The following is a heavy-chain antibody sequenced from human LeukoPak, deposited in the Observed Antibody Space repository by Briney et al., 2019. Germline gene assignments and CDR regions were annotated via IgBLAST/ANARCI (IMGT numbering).Heavy chain of an antibody. J-gene: IGHJ4*02. CDR1: GFTFSSYG. V-gene: IGHV3-30*02. D-gene: IGHD2-15*01. CDR2: IRYDGSNK. Sequence: GSLRLSCAASGFTFSSYGMHWVRQAPGKGLEWVAFIRYDGSNKYYADSVKGRFTISRDNSKNTLYLQMNSLRAEDTAVYYCAKDQDETSSFDYWGQGTLVTVSS. CDR3: AKDQDETSSFDY.